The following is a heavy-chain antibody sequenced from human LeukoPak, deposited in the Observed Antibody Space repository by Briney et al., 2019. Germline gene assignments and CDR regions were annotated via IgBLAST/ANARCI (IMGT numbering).Heavy chain of an antibody. CDR1: GYSFTSQD. CDR2: INPGNGDT. Sequence: WASVKVSCKTSGYSFTSQDMHWVRQAPGQSLEWMGCINPGNGDTKYSQEFQGRVTITRDTSATTAYMELSSLRSDDVAVYYCTLYNYWGQGTLVTVSS. J-gene: IGHJ4*02. CDR3: TLYNY. V-gene: IGHV1-3*03. D-gene: IGHD2-2*02.